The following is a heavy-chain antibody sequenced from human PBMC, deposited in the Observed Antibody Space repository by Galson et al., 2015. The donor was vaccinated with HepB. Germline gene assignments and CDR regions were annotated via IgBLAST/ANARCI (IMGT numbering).Heavy chain of an antibody. CDR1: GGTFSSYA. V-gene: IGHV1-69*06. CDR2: IIPIFGTA. CDR3: AKARITIFGVVIIPYYYYGMDV. J-gene: IGHJ6*02. D-gene: IGHD3-3*01. Sequence: SVKVSCKASGGTFSSYAISWVRQAPGQGLEWMGGIIPIFGTANYAQKFQGRVTITADKSTSTAYVELGSLRSEDTAVYYCAKARITIFGVVIIPYYYYGMDVWGQGTTVTVSS.